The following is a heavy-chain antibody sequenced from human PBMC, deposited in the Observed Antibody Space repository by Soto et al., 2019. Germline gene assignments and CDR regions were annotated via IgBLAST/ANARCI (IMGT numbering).Heavy chain of an antibody. D-gene: IGHD6-13*01. CDR1: IFTFSSYG. CDR2: IWYDGSNK. CDR3: TTPFRDAAAGGTDAFDI. J-gene: IGHJ3*02. Sequence: GGSLRLSCAASIFTFSSYGMHWVRQAPGKGLEWVAVIWYDGSNKYYADSVKGRFTISRDDSKNTLYLQMNSLKTEDTAVYYCTTPFRDAAAGGTDAFDIWGQGTMVTVSS. V-gene: IGHV3-33*01.